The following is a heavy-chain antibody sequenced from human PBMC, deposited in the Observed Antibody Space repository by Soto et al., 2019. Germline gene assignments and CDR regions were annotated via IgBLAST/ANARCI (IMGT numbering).Heavy chain of an antibody. CDR3: AAGPDTAMERELRDFDY. CDR1: GFTFTSSA. Sequence: ASVKVSCKASGFTFTSSAVQWVRQARGQRLEWIGWIVVGSGDTNYAQKFQERVTITRDMSTSTAYMELSSLRSEDTAVYYCAAGPDTAMERELRDFDYWGQGTLVTVSS. D-gene: IGHD5-18*01. CDR2: IVVGSGDT. J-gene: IGHJ4*02. V-gene: IGHV1-58*01.